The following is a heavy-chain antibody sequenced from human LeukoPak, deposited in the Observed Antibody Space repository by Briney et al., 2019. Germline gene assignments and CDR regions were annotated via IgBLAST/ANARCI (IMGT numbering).Heavy chain of an antibody. Sequence: APVKVSCKASGYTFTSYAMNWVRQAPGQGLEWMGWINTNTGNPTYAQGFTGRFVFSLDTSVSTAYLQISSLKAEDTAVYYCARAGDYYDSSGDRFDYWGQGTLVTVSS. V-gene: IGHV7-4-1*02. CDR1: GYTFTSYA. CDR2: INTNTGNP. D-gene: IGHD3-22*01. J-gene: IGHJ4*02. CDR3: ARAGDYYDSSGDRFDY.